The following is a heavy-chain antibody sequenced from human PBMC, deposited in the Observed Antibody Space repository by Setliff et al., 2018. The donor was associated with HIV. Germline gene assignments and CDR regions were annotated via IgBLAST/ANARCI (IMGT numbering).Heavy chain of an antibody. CDR3: ARDPLVGAPDYFDY. Sequence: GGSLRLSCAASGFTFSSYEFNWVRQAPGKGLEWVSYISSRGDTIYDADSVKGRFTISRDNAKSSLYLQMNSLRAEDTAVYYCARDPLVGAPDYFDYWGQGTLVTVSS. J-gene: IGHJ4*02. V-gene: IGHV3-48*03. CDR2: ISSRGDTI. CDR1: GFTFSSYE. D-gene: IGHD1-26*01.